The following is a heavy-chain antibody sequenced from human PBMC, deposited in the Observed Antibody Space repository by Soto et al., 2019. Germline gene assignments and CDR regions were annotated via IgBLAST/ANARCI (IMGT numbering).Heavy chain of an antibody. CDR3: VRGSGRMFDS. V-gene: IGHV4-34*01. J-gene: IGHJ4*02. CDR1: GGSFSGYY. D-gene: IGHD3-10*01. CDR2: INHSGST. Sequence: QVQLQQWGAGLLKPSETLSLTCAVYGGSFSGYYWNWIRQPPGKGLEWIGEINHSGSTNYNPSLKRRVTLSVDTSKNQFSLKLSSVSAADTAVYYCVRGSGRMFDSWGQGTLVTVSS.